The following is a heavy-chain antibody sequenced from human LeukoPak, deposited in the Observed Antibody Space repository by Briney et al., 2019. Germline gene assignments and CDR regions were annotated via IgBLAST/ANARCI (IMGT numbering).Heavy chain of an antibody. CDR1: GGSISSGGYY. J-gene: IGHJ6*03. D-gene: IGHD4-17*01. CDR3: AREVTTTRALYYYYMDV. Sequence: PSETLSLTCTVSGGSISSGGYYWSWIRQPPGKGLEWIGYIYHSGSNYYNPSLKSRATISVDRSKNQFSLKLSSVTAADTAVYYCAREVTTTRALYYYYMDVWGKGPTVTVSS. CDR2: IYHSGSN. V-gene: IGHV4-30-2*01.